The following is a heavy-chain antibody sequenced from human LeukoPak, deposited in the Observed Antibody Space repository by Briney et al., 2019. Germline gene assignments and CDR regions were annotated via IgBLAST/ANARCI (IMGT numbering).Heavy chain of an antibody. CDR2: IGTCYGNT. V-gene: IGHV1-18*01. D-gene: IGHD3-16*01. CDR1: GYTFNRYG. J-gene: IGHJ3*02. Sequence: GASVKVSCKASGYTFNRYGVNWVRPAPGQGLEWMGWIGTCYGNTNLAQKFKGRVTMTPDTATSTAYMELKSLRLDDTAVYYCAKDRVGAPPGDWEYLGASNCFDIWGQGTMVSVSS. CDR3: AKDRVGAPPGDWEYLGASNCFDI.